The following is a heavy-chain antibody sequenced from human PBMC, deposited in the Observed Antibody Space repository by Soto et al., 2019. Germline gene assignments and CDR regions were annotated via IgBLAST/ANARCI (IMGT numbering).Heavy chain of an antibody. D-gene: IGHD5-12*01. CDR1: GGSFSGYY. CDR2: INHSGST. J-gene: IGHJ6*02. V-gene: IGHV4-34*01. Sequence: QVQLQQWGAGLLKPSETLSITCAVYGGSFSGYYWSWIRQPPGKGLEWIGEINHSGSTNYNPSLKSRVTISVDTSKNQFSLKLSSVTAADTAVYYCARESGYPWPYYYYGMDVWGQGTTVTVSS. CDR3: ARESGYPWPYYYYGMDV.